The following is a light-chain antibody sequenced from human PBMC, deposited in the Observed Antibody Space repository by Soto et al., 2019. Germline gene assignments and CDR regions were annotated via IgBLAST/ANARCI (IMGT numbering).Light chain of an antibody. CDR1: QSISSW. CDR3: QQYHSYSLT. Sequence: DIQMTQSPSTLSASVGDRVTITCRASQSISSWLAWYQQKPGKAPKLLIYKASSLEGGVPSRFSGSGSGTDFTLTIRSLQPDDFATYYCQQYHSYSLTFGGGTKVDIK. J-gene: IGKJ4*01. CDR2: KAS. V-gene: IGKV1-5*03.